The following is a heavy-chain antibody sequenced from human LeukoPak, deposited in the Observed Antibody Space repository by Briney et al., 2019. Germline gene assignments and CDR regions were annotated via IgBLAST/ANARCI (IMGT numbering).Heavy chain of an antibody. J-gene: IGHJ4*02. Sequence: SETLSLTCAVSAYSLSSGDYWAGTRRPPGKGREGIGSIFHSGGAYYSPSLMSRVTISVDTSKNQFSLTLRSVTAADTAVFYCARSSYTSGSFFGYDYWGQGTLVTVSS. D-gene: IGHD3-10*01. V-gene: IGHV4-38-2*01. CDR2: IFHSGGA. CDR1: AYSLSSGDY. CDR3: ARSSYTSGSFFGYDY.